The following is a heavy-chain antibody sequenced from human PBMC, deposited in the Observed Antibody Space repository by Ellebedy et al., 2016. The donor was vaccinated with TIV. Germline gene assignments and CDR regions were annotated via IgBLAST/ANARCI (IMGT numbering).Heavy chain of an antibody. CDR2: IKSQTDDGTT. CDR3: TGRGSYIDY. CDR1: GFTFSNAW. V-gene: IGHV3-15*01. D-gene: IGHD1-26*01. J-gene: IGHJ4*02. Sequence: PGGSLRLSCAASGFTFSNAWFSWVRPAPGTGLEWVGHIKSQTDDGTTDYAARVKGRVTISRDESKNTVFLQMNSLKIEDTAVYYGTGRGSYIDYWGQGTLVTVSS.